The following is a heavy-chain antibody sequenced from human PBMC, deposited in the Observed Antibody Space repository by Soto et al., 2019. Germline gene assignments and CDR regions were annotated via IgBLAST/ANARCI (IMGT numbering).Heavy chain of an antibody. J-gene: IGHJ3*02. V-gene: IGHV1-18*01. CDR2: ISTYNGNP. Sequence: QVQLVQSGPEVKKPGASVKVSCKASGYTFTSYGISWVRQAPGQGLEWLGWISTYNGNPNYVQKLQGRVTMTTDTTTSTAYMELRSLRSDDTAVFYCARAPLYSTSPKSAFDIWGQGTVVTVSS. CDR3: ARAPLYSTSPKSAFDI. D-gene: IGHD6-6*01. CDR1: GYTFTSYG.